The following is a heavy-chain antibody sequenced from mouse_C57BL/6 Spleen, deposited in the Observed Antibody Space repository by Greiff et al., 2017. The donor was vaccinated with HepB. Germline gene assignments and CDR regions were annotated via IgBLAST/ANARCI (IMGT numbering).Heavy chain of an antibody. J-gene: IGHJ3*01. V-gene: IGHV5-6*01. CDR2: ISSGGSYT. Sequence: EVKLMESGGDLVKPGGSLKLSCAASGFTFSSYGMSWVRQTPEKRLEWVATISSGGSYTYYPDSVKGRFTISRDNAKNTLYLQMSSLKSEDTAMYYCARQGYGGSYGGFAYWGQGTLVTVSA. CDR3: ARQGYGGSYGGFAY. D-gene: IGHD1-1*01. CDR1: GFTFSSYG.